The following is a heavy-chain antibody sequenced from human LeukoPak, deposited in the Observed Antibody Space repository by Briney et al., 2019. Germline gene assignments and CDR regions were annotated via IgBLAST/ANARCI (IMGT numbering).Heavy chain of an antibody. D-gene: IGHD3-22*01. J-gene: IGHJ3*02. CDR1: GFTFSSYG. CDR2: IYSGGST. V-gene: IGHV3-53*01. Sequence: GGSLRLSCAASGFTFSSYGMSWVRQAPGKGLEWVSVIYSGGSTYYADSVKGRFTISRDNSKNTLYLQMNSLRAEDTAVYYCARENYYDSSGYSDAFDIWGQGTMVTVSS. CDR3: ARENYYDSSGYSDAFDI.